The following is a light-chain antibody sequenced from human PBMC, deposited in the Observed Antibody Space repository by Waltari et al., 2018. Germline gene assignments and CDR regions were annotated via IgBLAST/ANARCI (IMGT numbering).Light chain of an antibody. CDR2: GAR. V-gene: IGKV3-20*01. CDR3: QQYDNSPGYT. CDR1: QSIDRSH. Sequence: IVLTQYPGTLSLSPGEGATLSCRASQSIDRSHLAWYQQKPGQPPRLLLYGARSRATGVPDRFSGSVSGTDFTLTIDRLEPEDFAVYYCQQYDNSPGYTFGQGTKLEI. J-gene: IGKJ2*01.